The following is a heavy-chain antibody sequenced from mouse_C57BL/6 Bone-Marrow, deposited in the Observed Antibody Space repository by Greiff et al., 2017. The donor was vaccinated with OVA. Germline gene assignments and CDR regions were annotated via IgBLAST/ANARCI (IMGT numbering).Heavy chain of an antibody. V-gene: IGHV2-2*01. Sequence: QVQLKQSGPGLVQPSQSLSITCTVSGFSLTSYGVHWVRQSPGKGLEWLGVIWSGGSTDYNAAFISRLSISKDNSKSQVFFKMNSLQADDTAIYYCASYYYGSSPYAMDYWGQGTSVTVSS. CDR1: GFSLTSYG. CDR3: ASYYYGSSPYAMDY. D-gene: IGHD1-1*01. CDR2: IWSGGST. J-gene: IGHJ4*01.